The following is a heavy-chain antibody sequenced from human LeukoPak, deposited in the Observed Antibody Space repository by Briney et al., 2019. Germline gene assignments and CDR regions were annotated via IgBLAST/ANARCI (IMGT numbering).Heavy chain of an antibody. D-gene: IGHD3-10*01. CDR2: INPSGGST. CDR1: GYTFTSYY. J-gene: IGHJ6*03. CDR3: AKGHSITMIRGGQWYYYMDV. V-gene: IGHV1-46*01. Sequence: ASVKVSCKASGYTFTSYYIHWVRQAPGQGLEWMGLINPSGGSTNYAQKFQGRGTMTRATSTSTVYMELSSLRSENTAVYYCAKGHSITMIRGGQWYYYMDVWGKGTTVTISS.